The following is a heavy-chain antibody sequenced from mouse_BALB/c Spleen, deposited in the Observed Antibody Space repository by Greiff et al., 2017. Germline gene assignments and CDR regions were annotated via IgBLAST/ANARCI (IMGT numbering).Heavy chain of an antibody. V-gene: IGHV1-63*02. Sequence: QLKQSGAELVRPGTSVKISCKASGYTFTNYWLGWVKQRPGHGLEWIGDIYPGGGYTNYNEKFKGKATLTADTSSSTAYMQLSSLTSEDSAVYFCARGGSSYYWYFDVWGAGTTVTVSS. CDR3: ARGGSSYYWYFDV. D-gene: IGHD1-1*01. CDR1: GYTFTNYW. CDR2: IYPGGGYT. J-gene: IGHJ1*01.